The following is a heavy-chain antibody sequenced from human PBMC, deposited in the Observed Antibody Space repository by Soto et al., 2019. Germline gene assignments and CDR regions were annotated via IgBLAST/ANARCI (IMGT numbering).Heavy chain of an antibody. CDR2: ISSSSSYI. CDR3: ARGGYSYGRVDY. D-gene: IGHD5-18*01. Sequence: EVQLVESGGGLVKPGGSLRLSCAASGFTFSSYSMNWVRPAPGKGLEWVSSISSSSSYIYYADSVKGRFTISRDNAKNSLYLQMNSLRAEDTAVYYCARGGYSYGRVDYWGQGTLVTVSS. V-gene: IGHV3-21*01. CDR1: GFTFSSYS. J-gene: IGHJ4*02.